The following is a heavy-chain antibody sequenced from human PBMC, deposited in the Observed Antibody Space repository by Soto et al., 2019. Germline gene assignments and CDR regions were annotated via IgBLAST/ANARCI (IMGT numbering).Heavy chain of an antibody. CDR3: ARDGGVVVAATDAFDI. CDR1: GFTFSSYS. CDR2: ISSSSSYI. D-gene: IGHD2-15*01. V-gene: IGHV3-21*01. J-gene: IGHJ3*02. Sequence: GGSLRLSCAASGFTFSSYSMNWVRQAPGKGLEWVSSISSSSSYIYYADSVTGRFTISRDNAKNSLYLQMNSLRAEDTAVYYCARDGGVVVAATDAFDIWGQGTMVTVSS.